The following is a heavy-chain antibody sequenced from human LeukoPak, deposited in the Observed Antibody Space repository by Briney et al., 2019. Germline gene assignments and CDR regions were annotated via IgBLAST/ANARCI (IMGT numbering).Heavy chain of an antibody. V-gene: IGHV1-69*01. J-gene: IGHJ6*03. CDR1: GGTFSSYA. CDR3: ARGGYYYYYMDV. Sequence: SVKVSCKASGGTFSSYAISWVRQAPGQGLEWMGGIIPIFGTANYAQKFQGRVTITADESTSTAYMELSSLRSEDTALYYCARGGYYYYYMDVCGKGTTVTVSS. CDR2: IIPIFGTA. D-gene: IGHD3-10*01.